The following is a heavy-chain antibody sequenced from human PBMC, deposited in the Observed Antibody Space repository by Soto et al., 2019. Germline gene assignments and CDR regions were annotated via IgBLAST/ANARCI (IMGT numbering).Heavy chain of an antibody. J-gene: IGHJ4*02. CDR3: AHVYWAASGTRYYFDY. D-gene: IGHD1-7*01. V-gene: IGHV2-5*02. Sequence: SGPTLVNPTQTLTLTCTFSGFSFSTSAVGVGWIRQPPGKALEFLALIYWDDDKRFSPSLKSRLTITKDTSKNQVVLTMTIMDPEDTAIYFCAHVYWAASGTRYYFDYWGQGTLVTVSS. CDR2: IYWDDDK. CDR1: GFSFSTSAVG.